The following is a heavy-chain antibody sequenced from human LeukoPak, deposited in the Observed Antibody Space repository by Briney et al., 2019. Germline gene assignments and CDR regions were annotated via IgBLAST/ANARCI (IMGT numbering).Heavy chain of an antibody. CDR3: AKGNGFCSVTSCSYYYYMDV. CDR1: GFTFSSYA. Sequence: GGSLRLSCAASGFTFSSYAMSWVRQAPGKGLEWVSSLSGSGGSTYYADSVKSRFTISRDNSKNTLYLQMNSLRPEDTAVYYCAKGNGFCSVTSCSYYYYMDVWGKGTTVTVSS. D-gene: IGHD2-2*01. V-gene: IGHV3-23*01. J-gene: IGHJ6*03. CDR2: LSGSGGST.